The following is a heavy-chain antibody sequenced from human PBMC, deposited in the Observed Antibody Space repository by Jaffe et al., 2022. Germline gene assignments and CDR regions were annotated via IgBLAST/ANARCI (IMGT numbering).Heavy chain of an antibody. V-gene: IGHV4-59*01. CDR2: IYYSGST. J-gene: IGHJ6*03. Sequence: QVQLQESGPGLVKPSETLSLTCTVSGGSISSYYWSWIRQPPGKGLEWIGYIYYSGSTNYNPSLKSRVTISVDTSKNQFSLKLSSVTAADTAVYYCARGRDYYGSGSYYPPYYYYYYYMDVWGKGTTVTVSS. CDR1: GGSISSYY. D-gene: IGHD3-10*01. CDR3: ARGRDYYGSGSYYPPYYYYYYYMDV.